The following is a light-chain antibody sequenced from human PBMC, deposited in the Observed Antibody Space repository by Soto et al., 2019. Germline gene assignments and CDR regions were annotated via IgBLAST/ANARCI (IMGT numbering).Light chain of an antibody. J-gene: IGKJ5*01. CDR2: RAS. Sequence: DIQMTQSPSSLSASVGDRVTITCRASQDISVYLAWNQHKPGQDPKLLIYRASTLQSGVPSLFSGSGSGTDVTFAISILATEDVATYSCHEFNTAPLALGHVKRLEI. CDR1: QDISVY. V-gene: IGKV1-27*01. CDR3: HEFNTAPLA.